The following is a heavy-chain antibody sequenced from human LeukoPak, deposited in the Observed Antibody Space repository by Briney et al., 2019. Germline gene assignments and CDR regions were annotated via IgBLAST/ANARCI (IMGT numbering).Heavy chain of an antibody. D-gene: IGHD2-2*01. V-gene: IGHV3-30*03. CDR2: ISYDGSNK. Sequence: PGGSLRLSCAASGFTFSSYGMHWVRQAPGKGLEWVAVISYDGSNKYYADSVKGRFTISRDNSKNTLYLQMNSLRAEDTAVYYCARDRIRSSLVVPSSDAFDIWGQGTMVTVSS. CDR1: GFTFSSYG. J-gene: IGHJ3*02. CDR3: ARDRIRSSLVVPSSDAFDI.